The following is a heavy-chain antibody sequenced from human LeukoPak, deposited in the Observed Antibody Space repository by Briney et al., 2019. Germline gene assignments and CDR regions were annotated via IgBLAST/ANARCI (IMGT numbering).Heavy chain of an antibody. CDR2: ISDSGNT. Sequence: GGSLRLSCAASGFTLSSYAMSWVRQAPGKGLDWVSAISDSGNTYHADSVKGRFTISRDSSKNTLFLQMNRLSPEDAAVYYCAKAPVTTCRGAYCYPFDYWGQGTLVTVSS. V-gene: IGHV3-23*01. J-gene: IGHJ4*02. CDR1: GFTLSSYA. CDR3: AKAPVTTCRGAYCYPFDY. D-gene: IGHD2-21*01.